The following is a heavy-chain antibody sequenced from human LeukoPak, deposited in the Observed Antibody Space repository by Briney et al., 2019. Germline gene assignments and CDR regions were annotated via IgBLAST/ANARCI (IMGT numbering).Heavy chain of an antibody. CDR2: MNPNSGNT. Sequence: ASVKVSCKASGGTFSSYAISWVRQAPGQGLEWMGWMNPNSGNTGYTQKFQGRVTMTRNTSISTAYMELSSLRSEDTAVYYCARAELRYFDWPPGDYWGQGTLVTVSS. V-gene: IGHV1-8*02. CDR3: ARAELRYFDWPPGDY. D-gene: IGHD3-9*01. J-gene: IGHJ4*02. CDR1: GGTFSSYA.